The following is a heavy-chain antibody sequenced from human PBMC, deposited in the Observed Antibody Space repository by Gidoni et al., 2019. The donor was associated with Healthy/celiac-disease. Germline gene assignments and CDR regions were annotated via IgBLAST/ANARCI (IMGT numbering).Heavy chain of an antibody. V-gene: IGHV3-64D*06. CDR3: ARDGYNYYYFDY. D-gene: IGHD5-12*01. CDR1: GLAFSSYA. CDR2: ISSNGGST. Sequence: EVQLVESGGALVQPGWSLRLSGSATGLAFSSYAMHWVRQAQGKGLEYVSAISSNGGSTYYADSVKGRFTISRDNSKNTLYLQMSSLRAEDTAVYYCARDGYNYYYFDYWGQGTLVTVSS. J-gene: IGHJ4*02.